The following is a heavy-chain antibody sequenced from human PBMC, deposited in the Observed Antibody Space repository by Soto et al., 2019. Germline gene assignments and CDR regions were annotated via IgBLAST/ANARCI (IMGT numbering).Heavy chain of an antibody. CDR1: GGTFSSYA. Sequence: QVQLVQSGAEVKKPGSSVKVSCKASGGTFSSYAISWVRQAPGQGLEWMGGIIPIFGTANYAQKFQGRVTITADKSTSTAYMELSSLRSEDTAVYYCARGSIAAAGRKGYYYGMDVSAKGPRSPSP. CDR2: IIPIFGTA. D-gene: IGHD6-13*01. J-gene: IGHJ6*02. V-gene: IGHV1-69*06. CDR3: ARGSIAAAGRKGYYYGMDV.